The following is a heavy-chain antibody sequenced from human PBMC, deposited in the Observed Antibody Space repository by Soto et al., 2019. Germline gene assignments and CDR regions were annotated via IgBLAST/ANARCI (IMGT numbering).Heavy chain of an antibody. V-gene: IGHV5-51*01. CDR1: GYSFTSYW. J-gene: IGHJ6*02. CDR2: IYPGDSDT. D-gene: IGHD6-13*01. CDR3: ATTSAAGKYYYGMAV. Sequence: RGESLKISCKGSGYSFTSYWIGWVRQMPGKGLEWMGIIYPGDSDTRYSPSFQGQVTISADKSISTAYLQWSSLKASDTAMYYCATTSAAGKYYYGMAVWGQGTTVTVSS.